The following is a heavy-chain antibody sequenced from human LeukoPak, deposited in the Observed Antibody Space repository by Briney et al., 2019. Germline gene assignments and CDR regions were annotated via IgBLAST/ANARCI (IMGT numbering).Heavy chain of an antibody. V-gene: IGHV4-59*01. CDR1: GGSISSYY. J-gene: IGHJ5*02. D-gene: IGHD6-13*01. Sequence: PSETLSLTCTVSGGSISSYYWSWIRQPPGKGLEWIGYIYYSGSTNYNPSLKSRVTISVDTSKNQFSLKLSSVTAADTAVYYCARDRSITLREVWFDPWGQGTLVTVSS. CDR3: ARDRSITLREVWFDP. CDR2: IYYSGST.